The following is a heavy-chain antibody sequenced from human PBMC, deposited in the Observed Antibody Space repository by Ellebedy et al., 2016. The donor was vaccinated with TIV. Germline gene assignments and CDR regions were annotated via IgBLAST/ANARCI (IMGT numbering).Heavy chain of an antibody. CDR1: GYTFTSFG. Sequence: ASVKVSCKASGYTFTSFGISWMRQAPGQGLEWMGWISAYSGNTNYVQKFQGRVTMTTDTSTSKGYMELRSLRSDDTAVYYCARVIGLFDCDGAICSPPPPLDYWGRGTLVTVSS. CDR2: ISAYSGNT. V-gene: IGHV1-18*04. D-gene: IGHD2-21*01. CDR3: ARVIGLFDCDGAICSPPPPLDY. J-gene: IGHJ4*02.